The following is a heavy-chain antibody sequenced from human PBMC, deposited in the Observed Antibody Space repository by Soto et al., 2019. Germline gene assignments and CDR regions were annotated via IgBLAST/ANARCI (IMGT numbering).Heavy chain of an antibody. CDR2: IIPIFGTA. J-gene: IGHJ5*02. CDR1: GGTFSSYA. V-gene: IGHV1-69*13. CDR3: ARDLETYYYGSGSSRFDP. Sequence: SVKVSCKASGGTFSSYAISWVRQAPGQGLEWMGGIIPIFGTANYAQKFQGRVTITADESTSTAYMELSSLRSEDTAVYYCARDLETYYYGSGSSRFDPWGQGTLVTVSS. D-gene: IGHD3-10*01.